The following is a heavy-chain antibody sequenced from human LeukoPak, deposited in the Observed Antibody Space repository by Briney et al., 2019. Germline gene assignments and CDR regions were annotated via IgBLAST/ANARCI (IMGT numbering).Heavy chain of an antibody. V-gene: IGHV3-48*04. CDR1: GFTFSSYS. D-gene: IGHD2-15*01. CDR2: ISSSSSTI. CDR3: ARGGDIVVVVAEYYFDY. J-gene: IGHJ4*02. Sequence: GGSLRLSCAASGFTFSSYSMNWVRQAPGKGLEWVSYISSSSSTIYYADSVKGRFTISRDNAKNSLYLQMNSLRAEDTAVYYCARGGDIVVVVAEYYFDYWGQGTLVTVSS.